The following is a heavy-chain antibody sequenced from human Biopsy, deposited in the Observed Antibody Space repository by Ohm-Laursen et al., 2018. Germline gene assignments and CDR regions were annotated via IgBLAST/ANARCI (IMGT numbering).Heavy chain of an antibody. D-gene: IGHD6-13*01. Sequence: SLRLSCAASGFTFSNYGMHWVRQAPGKGLEWLAVIWYDGSNKYYGDSVQGRFTISRDNSKNTVYLQVNSLRAEDTAVFYCVKDRGAAGTDYYYGMDVWGQGTTVTVSS. CDR3: VKDRGAAGTDYYYGMDV. CDR2: IWYDGSNK. CDR1: GFTFSNYG. J-gene: IGHJ6*01. V-gene: IGHV3-33*06.